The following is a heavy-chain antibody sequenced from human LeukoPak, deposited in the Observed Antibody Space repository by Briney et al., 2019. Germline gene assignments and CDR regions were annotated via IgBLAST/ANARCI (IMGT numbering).Heavy chain of an antibody. V-gene: IGHV1-2*02. Sequence: ASVKVSCKASGYTFTGYHMHWVRQAPGQGLEWMGWINPNSGGTNYTQKFQGRVTMTRDTSISTAYMELSSLRSEDTAVYYCASAPGTWGAFDIWGQGTMVTVSS. CDR2: INPNSGGT. CDR3: ASAPGTWGAFDI. D-gene: IGHD3-16*01. J-gene: IGHJ3*02. CDR1: GYTFTGYH.